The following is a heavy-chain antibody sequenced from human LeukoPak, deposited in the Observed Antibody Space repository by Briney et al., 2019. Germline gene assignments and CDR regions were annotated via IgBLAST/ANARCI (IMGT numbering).Heavy chain of an antibody. Sequence: GGSLKLSCAASGSTFSGSAMHWVRQASGKGLEWVGRIRSKANSYATAYAASVKGRFTISRDDSKNTAYLQMNSLKTEDTAVYYCTRPSPGYSYGQAWGQGTLVTVSS. J-gene: IGHJ5*02. V-gene: IGHV3-73*01. CDR3: TRPSPGYSYGQA. D-gene: IGHD5-18*01. CDR1: GSTFSGSA. CDR2: IRSKANSYAT.